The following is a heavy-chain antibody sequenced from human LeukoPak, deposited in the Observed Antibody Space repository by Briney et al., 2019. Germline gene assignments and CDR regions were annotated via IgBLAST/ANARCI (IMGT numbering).Heavy chain of an antibody. CDR2: ISGSGGST. J-gene: IGHJ6*02. D-gene: IGHD3-10*01. CDR1: GFTFSSYA. CDR3: AKDASGRGVRGVMAV. Sequence: PGGSLRLSCAASGFTFSSYAMSWVRQAPGKGLEWVSAISGSGGSTCYADSVKGRFTISRDNSKNTLYLQMNSLRAEDTAVYYCAKDASGRGVRGVMAVWGQGTTVTVSS. V-gene: IGHV3-23*01.